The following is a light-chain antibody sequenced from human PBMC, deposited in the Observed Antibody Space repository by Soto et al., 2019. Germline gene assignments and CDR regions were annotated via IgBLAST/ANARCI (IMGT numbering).Light chain of an antibody. Sequence: QSALTQPRSVSGSPGQSVTISCTGTSSDVGDYNYVSWYQQYPGKAPKLVIYDVSKRPSGVPDRSSGSKSGNTASLTISGLQAEDEADYYCCSFAGSYTFWVFGGGTKVTVL. V-gene: IGLV2-11*01. CDR2: DVS. CDR1: SSDVGDYNY. CDR3: CSFAGSYTFWV. J-gene: IGLJ3*02.